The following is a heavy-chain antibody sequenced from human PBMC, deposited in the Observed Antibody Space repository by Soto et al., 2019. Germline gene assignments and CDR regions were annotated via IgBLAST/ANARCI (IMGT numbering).Heavy chain of an antibody. J-gene: IGHJ4*02. Sequence: ASVKVSCKASGYTFTSYGISWVRQAPGQGLEWMGWISGNNGNTNYAQKLQGRVTMTTDTSTSTAYMELRSLRSDDTAVYYCARDSFTLIAVAGTDFDYWGQGTLVTVSS. CDR1: GYTFTSYG. V-gene: IGHV1-18*01. CDR2: ISGNNGNT. CDR3: ARDSFTLIAVAGTDFDY. D-gene: IGHD6-19*01.